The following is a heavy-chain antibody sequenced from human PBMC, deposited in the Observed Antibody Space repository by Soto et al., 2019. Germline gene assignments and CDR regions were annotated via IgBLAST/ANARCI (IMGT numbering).Heavy chain of an antibody. CDR2: INAGNGNT. D-gene: IGHD6-6*01. Sequence: ASVKVSCKASGYTFTSYAMHWVRQAPGQRLEWMGWINAGNGNTKYSQKFQGRVTITRDTSASTAYMELSSLRSEDTAVYYCAREEYSSSGGYYYYYGMDVWGQGTTVTVSS. J-gene: IGHJ6*02. V-gene: IGHV1-3*01. CDR1: GYTFTSYA. CDR3: AREEYSSSGGYYYYYGMDV.